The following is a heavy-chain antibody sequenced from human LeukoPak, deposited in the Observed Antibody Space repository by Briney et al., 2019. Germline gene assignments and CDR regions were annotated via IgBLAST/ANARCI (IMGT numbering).Heavy chain of an antibody. J-gene: IGHJ4*02. V-gene: IGHV4-38-2*02. Sequence: SETLSLTCTVSGYSINSGYYWAWIRATPGMGLEYIGSIYHNGTAYYSPSLRGRVTISVDTSKNQFSLKLSSVTAADTAVYYCARGGPRWRSGYYGDKPHDYWGQGTLVTVSS. CDR3: ARGGPRWRSGYYGDKPHDY. CDR1: GYSINSGYY. D-gene: IGHD3-22*01. CDR2: IYHNGTA.